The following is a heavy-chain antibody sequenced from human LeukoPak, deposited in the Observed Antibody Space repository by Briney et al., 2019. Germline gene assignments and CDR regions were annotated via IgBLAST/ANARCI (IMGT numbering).Heavy chain of an antibody. CDR3: ARGPPIRAIPYYYYYMDV. CDR2: INHSGST. J-gene: IGHJ6*03. Sequence: PSETLSLTCAVYGGSFSGYHWSWIRQPPGKGLEWIGEINHSGSTNYNPSLKSRVTISVDTSKNQFSLKLSSVTAADTAVYYCARGPPIRAIPYYYYYMDVWGKGTTVTVPS. V-gene: IGHV4-34*01. CDR1: GGSFSGYH. D-gene: IGHD2-2*01.